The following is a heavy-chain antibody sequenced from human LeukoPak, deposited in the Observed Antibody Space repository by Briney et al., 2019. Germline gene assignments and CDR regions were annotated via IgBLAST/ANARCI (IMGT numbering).Heavy chain of an antibody. CDR1: GGSFSGYY. CDR3: ARHTFYYYGSSSSWWFDL. CDR2: INHSGST. D-gene: IGHD3-22*01. V-gene: IGHV4-34*01. J-gene: IGHJ2*01. Sequence: SETLSLTCAVYGGSFSGYYWSWIRQPPGKGLEWIGEINHSGSTNYNPSLKSRVTISVDTSKNQFSLNLSSVTAADTAVYYCARHTFYYYGSSSSWWFDLWGRGTLATVSS.